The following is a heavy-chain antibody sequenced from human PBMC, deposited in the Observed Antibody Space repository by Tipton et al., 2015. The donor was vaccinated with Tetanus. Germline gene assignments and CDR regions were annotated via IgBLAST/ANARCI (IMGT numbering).Heavy chain of an antibody. Sequence: SLRLSCAASGFIFSSYGIHWVRQAPGKGLEWVAVSWYDGTDKYYADSVKGRFTISRDNSKNTLYLQMNSLRAEDTAVYYCAREXDCSGGSCXSGDXXXWGQGXQVXXSS. V-gene: IGHV3-33*01. CDR1: GFIFSSYG. J-gene: IGHJ4*02. CDR2: SWYDGTDK. D-gene: IGHD2-15*01. CDR3: AREXDCSGGSCXSGDXXX.